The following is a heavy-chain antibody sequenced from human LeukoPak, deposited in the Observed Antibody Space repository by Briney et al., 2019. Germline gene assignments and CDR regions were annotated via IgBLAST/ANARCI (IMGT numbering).Heavy chain of an antibody. CDR2: INPSGGST. CDR1: GYTFTSYY. D-gene: IGHD1-7*01. V-gene: IGHV1-46*01. CDR3: ARTTGTTVGYDY. J-gene: IGHJ4*02. Sequence: ASVKVSCKASGYTFTSYYMHWVRQAPGQGLEWMGIINPSGGSTSYTQKFQGRVTMTRDTSTSTVYMELSSLRSEDTAVYYCARTTGTTVGYDYWGQGTLVTVSS.